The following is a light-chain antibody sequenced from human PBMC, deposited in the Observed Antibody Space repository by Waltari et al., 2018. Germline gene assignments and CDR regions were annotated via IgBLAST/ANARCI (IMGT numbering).Light chain of an antibody. J-gene: IGLJ2*01. V-gene: IGLV3-19*01. CDR2: GKN. Sequence: SSELTQDPAVSVALGQTVRLTCQGDSLRTYYGRWCRQKPGQAPVLVIYGKNNRPSGVPDRFSASRSGNTASLTIPGAQAEDEAHYYCTSRDISGDVVFGGGTKLTVL. CDR3: TSRDISGDVV. CDR1: SLRTYY.